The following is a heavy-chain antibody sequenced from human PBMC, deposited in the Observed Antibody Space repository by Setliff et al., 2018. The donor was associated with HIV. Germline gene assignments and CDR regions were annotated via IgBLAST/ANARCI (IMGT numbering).Heavy chain of an antibody. CDR2: ISSDSSTI. Sequence: GSLRLSFAASGFTFSTYTMNWVRQAPGKGLEWVSYISSDSSTIYYTDSVKGRFTISRDNSKNTLYLQMNSLRAEDTAVYYCAKTTPSSIRYPYCYYMDVWRKGTTVTVSS. CDR3: AKTTPSSIRYPYCYYMDV. CDR1: GFTFSTYT. V-gene: IGHV3-48*01. D-gene: IGHD6-13*01. J-gene: IGHJ6*03.